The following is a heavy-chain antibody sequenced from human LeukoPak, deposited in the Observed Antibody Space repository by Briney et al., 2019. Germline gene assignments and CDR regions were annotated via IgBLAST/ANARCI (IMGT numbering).Heavy chain of an antibody. CDR2: ISAYNGST. J-gene: IGHJ4*02. V-gene: IGHV1-18*01. CDR3: ARVAGYSSGWYWGGFDY. D-gene: IGHD6-19*01. Sequence: GASVKVSCKASGYTFTSYGISWVRQAPGQGLEWMGWISAYNGSTNYAQKLQGRVTMTTDTSTSTAYMELRSLRSDDTAVYYCARVAGYSSGWYWGGFDYWGQGTLVTVSS. CDR1: GYTFTSYG.